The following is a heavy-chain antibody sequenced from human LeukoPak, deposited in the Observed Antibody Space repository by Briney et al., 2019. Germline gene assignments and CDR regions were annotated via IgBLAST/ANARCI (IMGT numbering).Heavy chain of an antibody. CDR3: ARDIPSYYGSGSFDY. J-gene: IGHJ4*02. D-gene: IGHD3-10*01. V-gene: IGHV4-4*07. CDR2: IYISGST. Sequence: SETLSLTCTVSGGSISSSYWSWIRRSAGKGLEWIGRIYISGSTNYNPSLKSRVTMSVDTSKNQFSLKLTSMTAADTAFYYCARDIPSYYGSGSFDYWGQGTLVTVSS. CDR1: GGSISSSY.